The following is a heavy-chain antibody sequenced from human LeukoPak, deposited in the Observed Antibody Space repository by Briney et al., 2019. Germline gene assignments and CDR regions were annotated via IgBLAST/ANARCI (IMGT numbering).Heavy chain of an antibody. D-gene: IGHD3-9*01. V-gene: IGHV1-8*02. CDR2: MNPNSGNT. J-gene: IGHJ6*02. CDR1: GYTFTGYY. Sequence: ASVKVSCKASGYTFTGYYMHWVRQAPGQGLEWMGWMNPNSGNTGYAQKFQGRVTMTRNTSISTAYMELSSLRSEDTAVYYCARVDYDNYGMDVWGQGTTVTVSS. CDR3: ARVDYDNYGMDV.